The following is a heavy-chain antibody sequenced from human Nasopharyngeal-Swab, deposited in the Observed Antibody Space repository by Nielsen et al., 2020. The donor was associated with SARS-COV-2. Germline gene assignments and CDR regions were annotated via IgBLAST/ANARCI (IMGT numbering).Heavy chain of an antibody. D-gene: IGHD5-12*01. Sequence: SVKVSCRTSGDTFTNSAISWVRQAPGQGLEWMGGIVPALGLPNYAQKFRGRVTISADRSTTTSYLELSSLRSEDTAIYYCAREGEYGAYDAPDYWGQGTLVTVSS. CDR1: GDTFTNSA. V-gene: IGHV1-69*10. CDR3: AREGEYGAYDAPDY. J-gene: IGHJ4*02. CDR2: IVPALGLP.